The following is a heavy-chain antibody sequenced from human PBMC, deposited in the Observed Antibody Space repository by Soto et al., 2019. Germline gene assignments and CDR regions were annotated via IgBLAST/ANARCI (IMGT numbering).Heavy chain of an antibody. V-gene: IGHV1-18*01. CDR3: ARDDSSVVPAAMARTFDY. J-gene: IGHJ4*02. D-gene: IGHD2-2*01. CDR2: ISAYNGNT. CDR1: GYTFTSYG. Sequence: ASVKVSCKASGYTFTSYGISWVRQAPGQGLEWMGWISAYNGNTNYAQKLQGRVTMTTDTSTSTAYMELRSLRSDDTAVYYCARDDSSVVPAAMARTFDYWGQGTLVTV.